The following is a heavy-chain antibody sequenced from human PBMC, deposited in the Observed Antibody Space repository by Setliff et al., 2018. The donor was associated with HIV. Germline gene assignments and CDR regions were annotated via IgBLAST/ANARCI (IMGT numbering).Heavy chain of an antibody. D-gene: IGHD5-12*01. Sequence: SETLSLTCTVSGGSISSSSYYWGWIRQPPGKGLEWIGSIYYSGTTYDNPSLKSRVTISVDTSKNQFSLKLSSVIAADTAVYYCARHGAYEAYYDYMDVWGKGTTVTVS. CDR1: GGSISSSSYY. J-gene: IGHJ6*03. V-gene: IGHV4-39*01. CDR3: ARHGAYEAYYDYMDV. CDR2: IYYSGTT.